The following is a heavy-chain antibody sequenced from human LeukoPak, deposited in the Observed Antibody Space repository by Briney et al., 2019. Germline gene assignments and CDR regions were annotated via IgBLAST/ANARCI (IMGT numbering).Heavy chain of an antibody. D-gene: IGHD5-18*01. J-gene: IGHJ6*02. Sequence: PSETLSLTCTVSGGSISSYYWSWIRQPPGKGLEWIGYIYYSGSTNYNPSLKSRVTISVDTSENQFSLKLSSVTAADTAVYYCARGERGYSYGKGGYYYGMDVWGQGTTVTVSS. CDR1: GGSISSYY. CDR3: ARGERGYSYGKGGYYYGMDV. V-gene: IGHV4-59*01. CDR2: IYYSGST.